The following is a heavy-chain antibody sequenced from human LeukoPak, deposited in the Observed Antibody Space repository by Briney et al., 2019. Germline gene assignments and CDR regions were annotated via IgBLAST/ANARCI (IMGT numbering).Heavy chain of an antibody. CDR2: IYYSGST. CDR3: ARTTTVRGTYYMDV. J-gene: IGHJ6*03. Sequence: SETLSLTCTVSGGSISSYYWSWIRQPPGKGLEWIGYIYYSGSTNYNPSLKSRVTISVDTSKNRLSLKLRSVTAADTAVYYCARTTTVRGTYYMDVWGKGTTVTVSS. V-gene: IGHV4-59*01. CDR1: GGSISSYY. D-gene: IGHD3-10*01.